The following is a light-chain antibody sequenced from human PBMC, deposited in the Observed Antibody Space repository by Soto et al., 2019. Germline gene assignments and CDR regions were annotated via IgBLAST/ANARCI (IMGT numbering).Light chain of an antibody. V-gene: IGKV3-20*01. Sequence: EIVLTQSPGTLSLSPGERATLSCRASQSVSSSYLAWYQQKPGQAHRLIIYGASSRATGIPDRFSGSGSGTDFTLTSSRLEPEAFAVYYCQQYGSSPLFGPGTKVDIK. CDR3: QQYGSSPL. CDR2: GAS. J-gene: IGKJ3*01. CDR1: QSVSSSY.